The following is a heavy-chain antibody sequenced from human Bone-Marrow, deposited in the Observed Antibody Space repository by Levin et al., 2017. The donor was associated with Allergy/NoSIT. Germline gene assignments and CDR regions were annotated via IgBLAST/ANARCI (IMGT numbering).Heavy chain of an antibody. J-gene: IGHJ5*02. Sequence: PVASVKVSCKASGYTFTSYDINWVRQATGQGLEWLGWMNPNSGNTGYAQKFQGRVTMTRNPSISTAYMELSSLRSEDTAVYYCARDAGATGTGWFDPWGQGTLVTVSS. CDR1: GYTFTSYD. CDR3: ARDAGATGTGWFDP. D-gene: IGHD1-1*01. CDR2: MNPNSGNT. V-gene: IGHV1-8*01.